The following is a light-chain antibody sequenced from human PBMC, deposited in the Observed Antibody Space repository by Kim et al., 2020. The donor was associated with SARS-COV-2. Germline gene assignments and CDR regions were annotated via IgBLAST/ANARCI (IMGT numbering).Light chain of an antibody. CDR1: QSISSW. V-gene: IGKV1-5*03. Sequence: ASVGDTVTITCRASQSISSWLAWYQQKPGKAPKLLIYKASSLESGVPSRFSGSGSGTEFTLTISSLQPDDFATYYCQQYNSYSWTFGQGTKVDIK. CDR3: QQYNSYSWT. J-gene: IGKJ1*01. CDR2: KAS.